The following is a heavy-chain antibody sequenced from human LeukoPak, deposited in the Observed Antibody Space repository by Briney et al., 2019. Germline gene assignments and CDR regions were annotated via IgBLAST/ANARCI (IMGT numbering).Heavy chain of an antibody. J-gene: IGHJ3*02. Sequence: PSETLSLTCTVSGGSISSYYWSWIRQPPGKGLEWIGYIYTSRSTNYNPSLKSRVTISVDTSKNQFSLKLSSVTAADTAVYYCASIIAAAGAFDIWGQGTMVTVSS. CDR3: ASIIAAAGAFDI. V-gene: IGHV4-4*09. D-gene: IGHD6-13*01. CDR2: IYTSRST. CDR1: GGSISSYY.